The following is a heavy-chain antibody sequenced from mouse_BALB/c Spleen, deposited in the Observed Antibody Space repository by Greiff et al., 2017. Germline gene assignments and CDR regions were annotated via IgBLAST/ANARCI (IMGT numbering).Heavy chain of an antibody. CDR2: ISYSGST. J-gene: IGHJ4*01. Sequence: VQLQQSGPGLVKPSQSLSLTCTVTGYSITSDYAWNWIRQFPGNKLEWMGYISYSGSTSYNPSLKSRISITRDTSKNQFFLQLNSVTTEDTATYYCARSYDGGDYWGQGTSVTVSS. D-gene: IGHD2-3*01. CDR3: ARSYDGGDY. CDR1: GYSITSDYA. V-gene: IGHV3-2*02.